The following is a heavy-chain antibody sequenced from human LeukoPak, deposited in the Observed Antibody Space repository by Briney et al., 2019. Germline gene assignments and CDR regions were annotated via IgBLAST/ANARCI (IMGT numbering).Heavy chain of an antibody. Sequence: ASVKVSCKASGYTFTSYYMNWVRQAPGQGLEWMGIINPSGGSTSYAQKFQGRVTMTRDTSTSTVYMELSSLRSEDTAVYYCARDEGDGYQFDYWGQGTLVTVSS. CDR3: ARDEGDGYQFDY. D-gene: IGHD5-24*01. V-gene: IGHV1-46*01. CDR2: INPSGGST. J-gene: IGHJ4*02. CDR1: GYTFTSYY.